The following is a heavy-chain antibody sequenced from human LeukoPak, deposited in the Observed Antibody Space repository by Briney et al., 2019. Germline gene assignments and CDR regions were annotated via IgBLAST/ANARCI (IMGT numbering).Heavy chain of an antibody. CDR3: ARHSDFWSGLVR. V-gene: IGHV4-34*01. J-gene: IGHJ4*02. D-gene: IGHD3-3*01. CDR1: GGSFSGYY. Sequence: SETLSLTCAVYGGSFSGYYWSWIRQPPGKGLEWIGEINHSGSTNYNPSLKSRVTISVDTSKNQFSLKLSSVTAADTAVYYCARHSDFWSGLVRWGQGTLVTVSS. CDR2: INHSGST.